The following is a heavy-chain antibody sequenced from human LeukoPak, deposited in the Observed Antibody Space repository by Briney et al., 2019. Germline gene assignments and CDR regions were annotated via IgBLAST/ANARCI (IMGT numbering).Heavy chain of an antibody. CDR3: ARGPEGLIEFDP. D-gene: IGHD3-3*01. CDR1: GGTFSSYA. J-gene: IGHJ5*02. CDR2: IIPIFGTA. V-gene: IGHV1-69*13. Sequence: SVKVSCKASGGTFSSYAISWVRQAPGQGLEWMGGIIPIFGTANYAQKFQGRVTITADESTSTAYMELSSLRSEDTAVYYCARGPEGLIEFDPWGQGTLVTVSS.